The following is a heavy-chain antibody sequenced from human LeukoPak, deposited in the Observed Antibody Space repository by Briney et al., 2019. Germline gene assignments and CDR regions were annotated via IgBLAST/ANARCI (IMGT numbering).Heavy chain of an antibody. CDR3: AKERDGGYYYYGMDV. D-gene: IGHD1-1*01. J-gene: IGHJ6*02. Sequence: ASVKVSCKASGYTFTGYYMHWVRQAPGQGLEWMGWINPNSGGTNYAQKFQGRVTMTRDTSISTAYMELSRLRSGDTAVYYCAKERDGGYYYYGMDVWGQGTLVTVSS. V-gene: IGHV1-2*02. CDR2: INPNSGGT. CDR1: GYTFTGYY.